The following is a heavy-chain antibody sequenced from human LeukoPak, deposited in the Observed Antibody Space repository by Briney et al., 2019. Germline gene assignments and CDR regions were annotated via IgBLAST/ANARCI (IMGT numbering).Heavy chain of an antibody. Sequence: QPGGSLRLSCAASGFTFSSYEMNWVRQAPGKGLEWVSYISSSGSNIYYADSVKGRFTISRDNAKNSLYLQMNSLRAEDTAVYYCARDRNTDFWSGYYTNYCDYWGQGTLVTVSS. J-gene: IGHJ4*02. CDR3: ARDRNTDFWSGYYTNYCDY. V-gene: IGHV3-48*03. CDR1: GFTFSSYE. CDR2: ISSSGSNI. D-gene: IGHD3-3*01.